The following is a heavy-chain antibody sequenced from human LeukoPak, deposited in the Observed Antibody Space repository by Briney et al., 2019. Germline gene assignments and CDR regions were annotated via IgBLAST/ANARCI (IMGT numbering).Heavy chain of an antibody. CDR3: AKDRYYYDSSGYYYGEYFQH. CDR2: ISYDGSNK. J-gene: IGHJ1*01. V-gene: IGHV3-30*18. CDR1: GFTFSSYG. Sequence: GGSLRLSCAASGFTFSSYGMHWVRQAPGKGLEWVAVISYDGSNKYYADSVKGRFTISRDNSKNTLYLQMNSLRAEDTAVYYCAKDRYYYDSSGYYYGEYFQHWGQGTLVTVSS. D-gene: IGHD3-22*01.